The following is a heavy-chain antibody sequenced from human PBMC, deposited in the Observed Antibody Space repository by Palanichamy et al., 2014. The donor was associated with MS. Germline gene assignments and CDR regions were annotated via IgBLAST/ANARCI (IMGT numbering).Heavy chain of an antibody. CDR1: GFTFSSFS. Sequence: EVQLVESGGGLVKPGGSLRLSCAASGFTFSSFSMDWVRQAPGKGLEWVSSISSSSGYIYYSDSVKGRFTISRDNAKNSLYLQMNSLRAEDTAVYYCARDAFGGYSLGGFDYWGQGALVTVSS. CDR2: ISSSSGYI. CDR3: ARDAFGGYSLGGFDY. J-gene: IGHJ4*02. D-gene: IGHD5-12*01. V-gene: IGHV3-21*02.